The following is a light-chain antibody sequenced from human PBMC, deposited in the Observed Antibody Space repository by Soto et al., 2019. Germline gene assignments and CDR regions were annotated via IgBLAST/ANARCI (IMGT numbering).Light chain of an antibody. Sequence: EIVMTQSPATLSVSPGERATLSCRASQTINDYLAWYQQKPGQTPRLLIYGASARATGIPARFSGSGSGSEFTLTISSLQSEDFAIYYCHQYNNWPGTFGQGTKVEI. CDR3: HQYNNWPGT. J-gene: IGKJ1*01. V-gene: IGKV3-15*01. CDR1: QTINDY. CDR2: GAS.